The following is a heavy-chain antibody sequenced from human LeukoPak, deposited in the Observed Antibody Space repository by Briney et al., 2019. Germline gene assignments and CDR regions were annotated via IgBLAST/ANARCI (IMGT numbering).Heavy chain of an antibody. J-gene: IGHJ4*02. V-gene: IGHV1-18*01. CDR3: AKDMWRVRGVSDY. Sequence: GASVKVSCKASGYTFNRYAINWVRQAPGQGLEWMGWISAYNGNTDYAQKLQGRVTMTTDTSTSTAYMELRSLRSDDTAVYYCAKDMWRVRGVSDYWGQGTLVTVSS. D-gene: IGHD3-10*01. CDR2: ISAYNGNT. CDR1: GYTFNRYA.